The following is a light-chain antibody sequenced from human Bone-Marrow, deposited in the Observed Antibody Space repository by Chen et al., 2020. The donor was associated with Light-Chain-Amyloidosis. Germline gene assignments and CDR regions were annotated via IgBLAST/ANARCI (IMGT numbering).Light chain of an antibody. Sequence: EIVLTQSPATLSLSPGERATLACRASQSVSSYLAWYQQKPGQAPRLLIYDASNRATGIPARFSGSGSGTGFTLTISRLEPEDFAVYYCQQRSNWPITFGQGTRLEIK. CDR2: DAS. J-gene: IGKJ5*01. V-gene: IGKV3-11*01. CDR3: QQRSNWPIT. CDR1: QSVSSY.